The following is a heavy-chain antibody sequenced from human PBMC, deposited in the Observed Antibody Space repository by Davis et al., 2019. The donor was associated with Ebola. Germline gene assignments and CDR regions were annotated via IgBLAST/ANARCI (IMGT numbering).Heavy chain of an antibody. CDR1: GFTFSSYS. V-gene: IGHV3-48*04. D-gene: IGHD4-23*01. CDR2: ISRGASTI. Sequence: GGSLRLSCAASGFTFSSYSMNWVRQTPGKGLEWVSYISRGASTIYYADSVKGRFAISRDDAKKSLYLQMDSLRAEDTAVYYCAQQLGDYGGNALRYWGQGTLVTVSS. CDR3: AQQLGDYGGNALRY. J-gene: IGHJ4*02.